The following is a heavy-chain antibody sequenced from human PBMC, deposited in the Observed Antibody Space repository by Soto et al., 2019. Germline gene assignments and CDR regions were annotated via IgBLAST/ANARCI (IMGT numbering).Heavy chain of an antibody. CDR2: ISYDGSNK. CDR1: GFTFSSYG. J-gene: IGHJ6*02. Sequence: GGSLRLSCAASGFTFSSYGMHWVRQAPGKGLEWVAVISYDGSNKYYADSVKGRFTISRDNSKNTLYLQMNSLRAEDTAVYYCAKDTIYSGLRPEYYYYYYGMDVWGQGTTVTVSS. V-gene: IGHV3-30*18. D-gene: IGHD3-3*01. CDR3: AKDTIYSGLRPEYYYYYYGMDV.